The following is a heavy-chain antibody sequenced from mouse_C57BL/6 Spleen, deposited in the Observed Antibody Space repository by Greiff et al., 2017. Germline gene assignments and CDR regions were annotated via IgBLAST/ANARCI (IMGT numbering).Heavy chain of an antibody. J-gene: IGHJ2*01. CDR3: ARGAMVTTAADY. CDR1: GYTFTSYW. D-gene: IGHD2-2*01. Sequence: QVQLQQPGAELVKPGASVKMSCKASGYTFTSYWITWVKQRPGQGLEWIGDIYPGSGSTNYNEKFKSKATLTVDTSSSTAYMQLCSLTSEDSAVYYCARGAMVTTAADYWGQGTTLTVSS. CDR2: IYPGSGST. V-gene: IGHV1-55*01.